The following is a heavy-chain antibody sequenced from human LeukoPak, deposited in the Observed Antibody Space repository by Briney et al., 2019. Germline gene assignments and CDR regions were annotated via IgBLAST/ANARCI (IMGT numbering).Heavy chain of an antibody. CDR1: GYTLTELS. J-gene: IGHJ3*02. V-gene: IGHV1-24*01. D-gene: IGHD3-22*01. CDR2: FNPEDGET. Sequence: ASVKVSCKVSGYTLTELSMHWVRQAPGQGLEWMGGFNPEDGETIYAQKFQGRVTITEDTSTNTAYMELSSLRSEDTAVYYCATAVGTTGWLLLRVDAFDIWGQGTMVTVSS. CDR3: ATAVGTTGWLLLRVDAFDI.